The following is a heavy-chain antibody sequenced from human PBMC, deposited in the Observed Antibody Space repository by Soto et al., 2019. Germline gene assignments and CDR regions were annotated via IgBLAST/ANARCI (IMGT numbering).Heavy chain of an antibody. CDR3: ARYSWQQLVPFDY. CDR1: GYTFTSYY. V-gene: IGHV1-46*01. CDR2: INPSGGST. D-gene: IGHD6-13*01. J-gene: IGHJ4*02. Sequence: ASVKVSCTASGYTFTSYYMHWVRQAPGQGLEWMGIINPSGGSTSYAQKFQGRVTMTRGTSTSTVYMELSSLRSEDTAVYYCARYSWQQLVPFDYWGQGTLVTVSS.